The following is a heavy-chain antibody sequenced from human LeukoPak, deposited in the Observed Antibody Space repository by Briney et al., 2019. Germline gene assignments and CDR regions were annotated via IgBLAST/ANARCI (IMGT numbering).Heavy chain of an antibody. CDR3: ARQAARSGILDY. CDR2: INHSGST. Sequence: PSETLSLTCAVYGGSFSGYYWSWIRQPPGKGLEWIGEINHSGSTYYNPSLKSRVTISVDTSKNQFSLKLSSVTAADTAVYYCARQAARSGILDYWGQGTLVTVSS. D-gene: IGHD6-13*01. J-gene: IGHJ4*02. V-gene: IGHV4-34*01. CDR1: GGSFSGYY.